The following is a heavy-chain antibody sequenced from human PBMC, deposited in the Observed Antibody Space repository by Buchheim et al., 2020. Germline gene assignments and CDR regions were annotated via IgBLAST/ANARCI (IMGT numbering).Heavy chain of an antibody. CDR3: ARWGGPAPFDY. CDR1: GFTFSSHY. D-gene: IGHD3-16*01. V-gene: IGHV3-7*01. Sequence: EVYLVESGGGLVQPGGSLRLSCAASGFTFSSHYMGWVRQAPGKGLEWVANINEDGSHKGYVDSVKGRFTISSDNAKNSLYLQMNSLGVEDTAVYDCARWGGPAPFDYWGQGTL. CDR2: INEDGSHK. J-gene: IGHJ4*02.